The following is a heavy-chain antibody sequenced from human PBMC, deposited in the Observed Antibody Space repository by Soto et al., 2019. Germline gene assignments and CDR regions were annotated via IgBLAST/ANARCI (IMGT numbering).Heavy chain of an antibody. CDR3: ASHYDLWTGYLSPVDY. V-gene: IGHV3-23*01. CDR2: IGASSTSI. Sequence: GGSLRLSCAASGFTFSSYAMSWVRQAPGKGLEWISSIGASSTSIYYADSVRGRFTISRDNGKNSLFLEMNNLRVEDTAVYFCASHYDLWTGYLSPVDYWGRGTLVTVSS. D-gene: IGHD3-3*01. J-gene: IGHJ4*02. CDR1: GFTFSSYA.